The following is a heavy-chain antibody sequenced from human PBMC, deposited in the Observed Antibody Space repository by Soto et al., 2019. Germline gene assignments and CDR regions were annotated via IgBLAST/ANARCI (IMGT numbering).Heavy chain of an antibody. V-gene: IGHV4-4*02. J-gene: IGHJ4*02. CDR3: ATGSPYYYGSGGMWDS. CDR1: GGSMSSPNW. CDR2: IHHSGAT. D-gene: IGHD3-10*01. Sequence: QVRLQESGPGLVKPSGTLSLTCLVSGGSMSSPNWWTWVRQAPVKGLEWIAEIHHSGATNYRPSLKSRAVISIDKSTNQFSIQLDSGTAAYTAVYYCATGSPYYYGSGGMWDSWGRGALVTVSS.